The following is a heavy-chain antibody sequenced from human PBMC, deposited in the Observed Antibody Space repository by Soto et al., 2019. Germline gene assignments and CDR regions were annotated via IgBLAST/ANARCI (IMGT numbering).Heavy chain of an antibody. CDR3: AKDQSSGWGLDS. Sequence: QVQLQESGPGLVKPSGTLSLICAVSGASITTNNWWSWVRQPPGKGLEWIGEMYHDGNTNYHPSLKSRVIISLDKSKNQLSLELTSVTAADTAVYYCAKDQSSGWGLDSWGQGTLVIVSS. D-gene: IGHD6-19*01. V-gene: IGHV4-4*02. CDR1: GASITTNNW. CDR2: MYHDGNT. J-gene: IGHJ4*02.